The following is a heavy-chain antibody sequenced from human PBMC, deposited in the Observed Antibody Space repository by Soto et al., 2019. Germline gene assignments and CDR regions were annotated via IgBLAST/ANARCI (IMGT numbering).Heavy chain of an antibody. CDR1: GGSISSGGYY. J-gene: IGHJ6*02. V-gene: IGHV4-31*03. D-gene: IGHD5-12*01. CDR2: IYYSGST. CDR3: AREWLRSRDYYYGMDV. Sequence: QVQLQESGPGLVKPSQTLSLTCTVSGGSISSGGYYWSWIRQHPGKGLEWIGYIYYSGSTYYNPSLKSRVTISVDTSTNQFSLKLSSVTAADTAVYYCAREWLRSRDYYYGMDVWGQGTTVTVSS.